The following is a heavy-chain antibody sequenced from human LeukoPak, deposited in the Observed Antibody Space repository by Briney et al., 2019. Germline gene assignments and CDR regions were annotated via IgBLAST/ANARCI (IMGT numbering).Heavy chain of an antibody. D-gene: IGHD1/OR15-1a*01. J-gene: IGHJ4*02. CDR3: AAREQGRVLSY. Sequence: SETLSLTCTVYGGSFSGYYWSWLRQPPGKGLEWIGEINHSGSTNYNPSLKSRVTISVDTSKNQFSLKLTSVTAADTAVFYCAAREQGRVLSYWGQGTLVTVSS. CDR2: INHSGST. V-gene: IGHV4-34*01. CDR1: GGSFSGYY.